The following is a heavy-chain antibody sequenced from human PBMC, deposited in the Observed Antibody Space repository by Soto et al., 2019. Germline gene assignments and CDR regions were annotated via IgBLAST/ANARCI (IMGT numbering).Heavy chain of an antibody. Sequence: ASVKVSCKASGYTFTSYYMHWVRQAPGQGLEWMGIINTSGGSTSYAQKFQGRVTMTRDTSTSTVYMELSSLRSEDTAVYYCARAIEEDIVVVVAARQGDYYYGMDVWGQGTTVTVSS. D-gene: IGHD2-15*01. CDR2: INTSGGST. J-gene: IGHJ6*02. CDR3: ARAIEEDIVVVVAARQGDYYYGMDV. V-gene: IGHV1-46*01. CDR1: GYTFTSYY.